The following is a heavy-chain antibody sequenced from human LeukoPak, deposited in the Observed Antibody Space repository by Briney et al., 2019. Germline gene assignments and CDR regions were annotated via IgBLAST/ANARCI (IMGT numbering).Heavy chain of an antibody. Sequence: GGSLRLSCAASGFTFSSYAMHWVRQAPGKGLEWVAVISYDGSNKYYADSVKGRFTISRDNSKNTLYLQMSSLRAEDTAVYYCAKDLYRDSGYDYYFDYWGQGTLVTVSS. V-gene: IGHV3-30*04. CDR2: ISYDGSNK. J-gene: IGHJ4*02. D-gene: IGHD5-12*01. CDR1: GFTFSSYA. CDR3: AKDLYRDSGYDYYFDY.